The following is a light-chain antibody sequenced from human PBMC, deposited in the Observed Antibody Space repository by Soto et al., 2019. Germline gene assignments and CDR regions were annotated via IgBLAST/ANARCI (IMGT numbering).Light chain of an antibody. Sequence: EIVLTQSPGTLSLSPGERATLSCRASQSVSSSYLAWYQQKPGQAPRLLIYGASSRATGIPDRFSGSGSGTDFTLTISRLVPEDFAVYYCQQSGSSPLTFGGGTKVEIK. J-gene: IGKJ4*01. V-gene: IGKV3-20*01. CDR2: GAS. CDR3: QQSGSSPLT. CDR1: QSVSSSY.